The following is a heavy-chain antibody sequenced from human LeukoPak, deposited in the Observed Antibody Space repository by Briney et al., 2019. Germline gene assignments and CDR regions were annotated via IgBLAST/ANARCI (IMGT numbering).Heavy chain of an antibody. Sequence: ASVKVSCKASGYTFTNYVIHWVRQAPGQRLEWMGWINTGIGNTKYSQKFQGRVTMTRDTSISTAYMELRGLRSEDTAVYYCVRDGEGAAISVNYWFDPWGQGTLVTVSS. V-gene: IGHV1-3*04. CDR1: GYTFTNYV. D-gene: IGHD2-2*02. CDR3: VRDGEGAAISVNYWFDP. CDR2: INTGIGNT. J-gene: IGHJ5*02.